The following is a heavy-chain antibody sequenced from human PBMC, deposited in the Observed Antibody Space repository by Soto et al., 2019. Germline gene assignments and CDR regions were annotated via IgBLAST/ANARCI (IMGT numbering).Heavy chain of an antibody. Sequence: EVQLVESGGGLIQPGGSLTLSCAASGFTVGNNYMSWVRQAPGQGLEWVSLIYSTGTTKYADSVKGRFTGSRDNAKDQLDLQMKIPRGEETVGYYCAKYGKGSGSQFKGFRYWGPGTLVTVSS. V-gene: IGHV3-53*01. CDR1: GFTVGNNY. D-gene: IGHD3-10*01. J-gene: IGHJ4*02. CDR3: AKYGKGSGSQFKGFRY. CDR2: IYSTGTT.